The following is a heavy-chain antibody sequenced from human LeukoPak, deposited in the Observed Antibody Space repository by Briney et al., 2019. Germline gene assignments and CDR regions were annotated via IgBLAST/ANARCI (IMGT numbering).Heavy chain of an antibody. D-gene: IGHD3-3*01. V-gene: IGHV3-23*01. J-gene: IGHJ5*02. CDR2: ISVSGGSP. CDR3: AKDLREYDFWSGYAT. CDR1: GFTFSSYA. Sequence: PGGSLRLSCAASGFTFSSYAMMWVRQAPGKGLDWVSTISVSGGSPNYADSVKGRFTISRDNSKNTLFLQMNSLRAEDTALYYCAKDLREYDFWSGYATWGQGTLVTVSS.